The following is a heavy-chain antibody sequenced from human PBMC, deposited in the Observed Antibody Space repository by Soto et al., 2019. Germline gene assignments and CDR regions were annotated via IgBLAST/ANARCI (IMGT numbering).Heavy chain of an antibody. CDR1: GYTFTSYD. V-gene: IGHV1-8*01. CDR2: MNPNSGKT. D-gene: IGHD1-26*01. J-gene: IGHJ4*02. CDR3: AGEKVGAVYY. Sequence: QVQLVQSGAEVKKPGASVKDSCKASGYTFTSYDINWARQATRQALEWIGWMNPNSGKTGDAQKFKGRVTMTRHTSISTAYMELSSLRSEDTAGYYCAGEKVGAVYYWCQGTLVTVSS.